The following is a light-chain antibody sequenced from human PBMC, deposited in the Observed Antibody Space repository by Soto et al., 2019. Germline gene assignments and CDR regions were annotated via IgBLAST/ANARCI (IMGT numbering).Light chain of an antibody. CDR1: SSDVCGDNY. V-gene: IGLV2-8*01. J-gene: IGLJ3*02. CDR3: SSYACSNNFARV. Sequence: QSALTQPPSASGSPVQSVTISCTGTSSDVCGDNYVSWYQQHPGKAPKLMIYEVSTRPSGVPDRFSGSKSGNTAALTVSGLQAEDEADYYCSSYACSNNFARVFGGGTKLTVL. CDR2: EVS.